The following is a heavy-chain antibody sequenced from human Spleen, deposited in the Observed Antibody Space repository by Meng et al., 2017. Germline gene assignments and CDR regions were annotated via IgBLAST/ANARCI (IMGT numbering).Heavy chain of an antibody. CDR1: GYNFPDYY. CDR3: ARDEDISAAGKLFGDY. J-gene: IGHJ4*02. Sequence: QVQCGQAGAEVKKPGASVKVSCKPSGYNFPDYYIHWVRRAPGQGLEWMGRINPKSGDTHYAQKFQARVTMTGDTSISTAYMELSGLRSDDTAMYYCARDEDISAAGKLFGDYWGQGTLVTVSS. CDR2: INPKSGDT. V-gene: IGHV1-2*06. D-gene: IGHD6-25*01.